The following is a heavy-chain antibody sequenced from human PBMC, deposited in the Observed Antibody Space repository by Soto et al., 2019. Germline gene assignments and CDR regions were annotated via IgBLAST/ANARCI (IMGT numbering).Heavy chain of an antibody. D-gene: IGHD3-3*01. CDR3: ARQNYDFWSGYYPRANYGMDV. V-gene: IGHV4-30-4*01. CDR2: IYYSGST. Sequence: SETLSLTCTVSGGSVSSKSYYWGWIRQPPGKGLEWIGYIYYSGSTYYNPSLKSRVTISVDTSKNQFSLKLSSVTAADTAVYYCARQNYDFWSGYYPRANYGMDVWGQGTTVTVS. J-gene: IGHJ6*02. CDR1: GGSVSSKSYY.